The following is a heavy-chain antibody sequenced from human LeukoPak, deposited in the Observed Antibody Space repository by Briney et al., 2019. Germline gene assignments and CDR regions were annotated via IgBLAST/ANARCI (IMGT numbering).Heavy chain of an antibody. CDR2: ISNDGSNK. Sequence: GGSLRLSCAASGFTFRTYGMHWVRQAPGKRLEWVAVISNDGSNKNYADSVKGRFAISRDNSKNTLYLQMNSLRAEDTAVYYCAKKVSGTYYKPPDNWGQGTLVTVSS. D-gene: IGHD3-10*01. CDR3: AKKVSGTYYKPPDN. J-gene: IGHJ4*02. CDR1: GFTFRTYG. V-gene: IGHV3-30*18.